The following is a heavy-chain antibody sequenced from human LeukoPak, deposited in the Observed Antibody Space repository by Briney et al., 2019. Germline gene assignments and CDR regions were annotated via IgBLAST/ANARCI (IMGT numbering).Heavy chain of an antibody. CDR3: ARETMVRGKVFDY. CDR2: IYSGGNT. Sequence: PGGSLRLSCAASGFTFSSNYMSWVRQAPGKGLEWVSVIYSGGNTYYSDSVKGRFTISRDNSKNTLYLQMNSLRAEDTAVYYCARETMVRGKVFDYWGQGTLVTVSS. J-gene: IGHJ4*02. V-gene: IGHV3-66*01. D-gene: IGHD3-10*01. CDR1: GFTFSSNY.